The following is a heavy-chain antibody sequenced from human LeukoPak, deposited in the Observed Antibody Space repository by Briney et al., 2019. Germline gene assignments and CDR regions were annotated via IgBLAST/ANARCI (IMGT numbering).Heavy chain of an antibody. CDR2: ISSSGSTI. D-gene: IGHD2-2*01. Sequence: GGSLRLSCAASGFTFSSYSMNWVRQAPGKGLEWVSYISSSGSTIYYADSVKGRFTISRDNAKNSLYLQMNSLRAEDTAVYYCARDLIGYCSSTSCSATAAGHDFDYWGQGTLVTVSS. CDR3: ARDLIGYCSSTSCSATAAGHDFDY. J-gene: IGHJ4*02. CDR1: GFTFSSYS. V-gene: IGHV3-48*04.